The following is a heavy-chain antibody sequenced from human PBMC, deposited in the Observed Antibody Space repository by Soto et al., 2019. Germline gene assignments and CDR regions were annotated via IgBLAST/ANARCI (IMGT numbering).Heavy chain of an antibody. V-gene: IGHV4-34*01. D-gene: IGHD5-18*01. CDR3: ARVCWYRYSYVGWFDP. Sequence: PSETLSLTCAVYGGSFSGYYWRWIRQPPGKGLEWIGEINHSGSTNCNPSIKSRVTISVDTSKSQFPRKLSSVTAADTAVYYCARVCWYRYSYVGWFDPWGQGTLAPVSS. CDR2: INHSGST. CDR1: GGSFSGYY. J-gene: IGHJ5*02.